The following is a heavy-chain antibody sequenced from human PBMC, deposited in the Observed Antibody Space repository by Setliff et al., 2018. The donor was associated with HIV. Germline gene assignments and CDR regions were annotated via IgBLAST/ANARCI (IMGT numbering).Heavy chain of an antibody. Sequence: SETLSLTCSVSGGSISSGNYYWSWIRQSAGKGLEWIGHIYANGSTNYNPSLKSRVTISVDRSKNHFSLRLSSVTAADTAVHYCARSNYFDFCGQGTLVTVSS. CDR2: IYANGST. V-gene: IGHV4-61*09. J-gene: IGHJ4*02. CDR1: GGSISSGNYY. CDR3: ARSNYFDF.